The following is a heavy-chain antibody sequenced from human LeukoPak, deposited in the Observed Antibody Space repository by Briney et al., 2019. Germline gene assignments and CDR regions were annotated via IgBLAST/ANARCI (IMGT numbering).Heavy chain of an antibody. Sequence: KPSETLSLTCTVSGGSITGTSYYWGWVRQPPGKGLEWIGSIYYSGSTYYNPSLKSRVTISVDTSKNQFSLKLSSVTAADTAVYYCARVRAPFFAFDIWGQGTMVTVSS. CDR3: ARVRAPFFAFDI. CDR2: IYYSGST. D-gene: IGHD2/OR15-2a*01. V-gene: IGHV4-39*07. CDR1: GGSITGTSYY. J-gene: IGHJ3*02.